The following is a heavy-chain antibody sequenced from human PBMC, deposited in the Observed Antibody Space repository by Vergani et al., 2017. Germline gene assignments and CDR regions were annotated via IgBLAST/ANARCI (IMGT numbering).Heavy chain of an antibody. CDR3: AREVNCDFWSGHPSAFSWFDP. J-gene: IGHJ5*02. D-gene: IGHD3-3*01. Sequence: QVQLVQSGAEVKKPGASMKVSCKASGYTFTSYGISWVRQAPGQGLEWMGWISAYNGNTNYAQKLQGRVTMTTDTATSTAYMELRRLRSDDTAVYYCAREVNCDFWSGHPSAFSWFDPWGQGTLVTVSS. CDR2: ISAYNGNT. V-gene: IGHV1-18*04. CDR1: GYTFTSYG.